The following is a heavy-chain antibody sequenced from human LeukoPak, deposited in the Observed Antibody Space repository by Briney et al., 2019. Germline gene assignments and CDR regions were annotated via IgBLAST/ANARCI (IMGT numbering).Heavy chain of an antibody. J-gene: IGHJ4*02. V-gene: IGHV1-24*01. Sequence: ASVKVSCKVSGYTLTELSMHWVRQAPGKGLEWMGGFDPEDGETIYAQKFQGRVTMTEDTSTDTAYMELSSLRSEDTAVYYCATVGKTTYYDFWSGYSFDYWGQGTLVTVSS. CDR1: GYTLTELS. CDR2: FDPEDGET. D-gene: IGHD3-3*01. CDR3: ATVGKTTYYDFWSGYSFDY.